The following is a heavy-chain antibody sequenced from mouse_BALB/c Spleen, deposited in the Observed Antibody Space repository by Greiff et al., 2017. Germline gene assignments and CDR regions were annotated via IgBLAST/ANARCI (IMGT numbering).Heavy chain of an antibody. J-gene: IGHJ4*01. CDR1: GYTFTDYW. CDR3: ARGWESSDAMDY. Sequence: VQLQQPGAELVMPGASVKMSCKASGYTFTDYWMHWVKQRPGQGLEWIGAIDTSDSYTSYNQKFKGKATLTGDESSSTAYMQLSSLTSEDSAVYYCARGWESSDAMDYWGQGTSVTVSS. V-gene: IGHV1-69*01. D-gene: IGHD1-1*01. CDR2: IDTSDSYT.